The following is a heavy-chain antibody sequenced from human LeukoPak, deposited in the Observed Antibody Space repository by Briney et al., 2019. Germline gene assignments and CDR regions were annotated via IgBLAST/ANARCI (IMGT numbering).Heavy chain of an antibody. V-gene: IGHV1-2*02. CDR2: INPNSGGT. Sequence: GASVKVSCKASGYTFTGYYTHWVRQAPGQGLEWMGWINPNSGGTNYAQKLQGRVTMTTDTSTGTAYMELRSLRSDDTAVYYCARVGGNSGYMDVWGKGTTVTVSS. CDR3: ARVGGNSGYMDV. J-gene: IGHJ6*03. D-gene: IGHD4-23*01. CDR1: GYTFTGYY.